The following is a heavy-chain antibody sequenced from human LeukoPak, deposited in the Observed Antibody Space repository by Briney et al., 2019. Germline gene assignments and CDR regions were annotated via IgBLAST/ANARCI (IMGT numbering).Heavy chain of an antibody. CDR1: GGSISSYY. D-gene: IGHD6-19*01. CDR3: ARTESSGWYGYFDY. Sequence: SETLSLTCTVSGGSISSYYWSWNRQPAGKGLEWIGRIYTSGSTNYNPSLKSRVTMSVDTSKNQFSLKLSSVTAADTAVYYCARTESSGWYGYFDYWGQGTLVTVSS. J-gene: IGHJ4*02. CDR2: IYTSGST. V-gene: IGHV4-4*07.